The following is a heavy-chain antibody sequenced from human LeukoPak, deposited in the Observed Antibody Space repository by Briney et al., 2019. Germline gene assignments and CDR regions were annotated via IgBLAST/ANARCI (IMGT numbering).Heavy chain of an antibody. CDR1: SGSISTSNYY. CDR3: ARDRTSFDAFDI. D-gene: IGHD2-2*01. V-gene: IGHV4-39*07. J-gene: IGHJ3*02. CDR2: IFYSGST. Sequence: SETLSLTCTVSSGSISTSNYYWGWVRQPPGKALEWIGNIFYSGSTYYDPSLKSRVTISVDMSKNQFSLKLSSVTAADTAVYYCARDRTSFDAFDIWGQGTMVTVSS.